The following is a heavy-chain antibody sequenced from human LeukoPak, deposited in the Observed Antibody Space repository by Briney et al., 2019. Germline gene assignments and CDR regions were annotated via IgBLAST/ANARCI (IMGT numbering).Heavy chain of an antibody. Sequence: PSETLSLTCTVSGGCISSYCWSWIRQPPGKGLECIGYIYYSGSTNYNPSLKSRVTISVDTSKNQFSLKLSSVTAADTAVYYCARDPYSGSYASAFDIWGQGTMVTVSS. CDR3: ARDPYSGSYASAFDI. CDR1: GGCISSYC. J-gene: IGHJ3*02. CDR2: IYYSGST. V-gene: IGHV4-59*01. D-gene: IGHD1-26*01.